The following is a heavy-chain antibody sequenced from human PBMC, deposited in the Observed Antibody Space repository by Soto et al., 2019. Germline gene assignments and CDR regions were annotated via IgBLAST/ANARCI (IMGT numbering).Heavy chain of an antibody. CDR3: ARGSIFGVVIIDY. D-gene: IGHD3-3*01. J-gene: IGHJ4*02. V-gene: IGHV1-3*01. CDR2: INAGNGNT. Sequence: QVQLVQSGAEVKKPGASVKVSCKASGYTFTSYAMHWVRQAPGQRLEWMGWINAGNGNTKYSQKLQGRVTITRDTSASTAYMELSSLRSEDTAVYYCARGSIFGVVIIDYWGQGTLVTVSS. CDR1: GYTFTSYA.